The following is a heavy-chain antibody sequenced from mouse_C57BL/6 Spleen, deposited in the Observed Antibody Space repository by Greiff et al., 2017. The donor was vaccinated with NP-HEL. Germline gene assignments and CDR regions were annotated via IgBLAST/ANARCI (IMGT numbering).Heavy chain of an antibody. D-gene: IGHD1-1*01. CDR2: IYPGSGST. J-gene: IGHJ4*01. V-gene: IGHV1-55*01. Sequence: VQLQQPGAELVKPGASVKMSCKASGYTFTSYWITWVKQRPGQGLEWIGDIYPGSGSTNYNEKFKSKATLTVDTSSSTAYMQLSSLTSEDSAVYYCARSTTVVALYYYAMDYWGQGTSVTVSS. CDR1: GYTFTSYW. CDR3: ARSTTVVALYYYAMDY.